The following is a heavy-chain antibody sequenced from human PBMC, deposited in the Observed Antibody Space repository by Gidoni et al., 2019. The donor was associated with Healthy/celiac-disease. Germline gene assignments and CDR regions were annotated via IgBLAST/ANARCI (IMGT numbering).Heavy chain of an antibody. D-gene: IGHD3-22*01. CDR2: IYYSGST. CDR1: GGSISSSSYY. CDR3: ARFLSSGYSYFDY. V-gene: IGHV4-39*01. J-gene: IGHJ4*02. Sequence: QLQLQESGPGLVTPSETLSLTCTVSGGSISSSSYYWGSIRQPPGKGLEWIGSIYYSGSTYYNPSLKSRVTISVDTSKNQFSLKLSSVTAADTAVYYCARFLSSGYSYFDYWGQGTLVTVSS.